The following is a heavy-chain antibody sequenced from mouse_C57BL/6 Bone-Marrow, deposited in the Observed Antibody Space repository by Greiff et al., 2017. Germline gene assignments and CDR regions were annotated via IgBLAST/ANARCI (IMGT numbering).Heavy chain of an antibody. CDR2: IYPGDGDT. CDR1: GYAFSSYW. D-gene: IGHD1-1*01. CDR3: ARSLLLLRYAMDY. J-gene: IGHJ4*01. Sequence: VKLQESGAELVKPGASVKISCKASGYAFSSYWMNWVKQRPGKGLEWIGQIYPGDGDTNYTGKFKGKATLTADKSSSTAYMQLSSLTSEDSAVYFCARSLLLLRYAMDYWGQGTSVTVSS. V-gene: IGHV1-80*01.